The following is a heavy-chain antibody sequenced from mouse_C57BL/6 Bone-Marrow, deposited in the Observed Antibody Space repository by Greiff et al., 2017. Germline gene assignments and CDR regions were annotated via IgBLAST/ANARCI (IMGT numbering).Heavy chain of an antibody. CDR2: ISYDGSN. J-gene: IGHJ2*01. V-gene: IGHV3-6*01. CDR3: ARVGRVYSNYDY. Sequence: EVKLMESGPGLVKPSQSLSLTCSVTGYSITSGYYWNWIRQFPGNKLEWMGYISYDGSNNYNPSLKNRISITRDTSKNQFFLKLNSVTTEDTATYYCARVGRVYSNYDYWGQGTTLTVSS. D-gene: IGHD2-5*01. CDR1: GYSITSGYY.